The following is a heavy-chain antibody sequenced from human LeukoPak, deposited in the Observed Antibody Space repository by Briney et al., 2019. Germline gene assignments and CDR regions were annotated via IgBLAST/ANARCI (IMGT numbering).Heavy chain of an antibody. Sequence: GGSLRLSCAASGFTFSSYSMNWVRQAPGKGLEWVSYISSSSSTIFYADSMKGRFTISRDNAKNSLYLQMNSLRDEDTAVYYCARKVDGNSYYFDYWGQGTLVTVSS. CDR1: GFTFSSYS. V-gene: IGHV3-48*02. J-gene: IGHJ4*02. D-gene: IGHD4-23*01. CDR3: ARKVDGNSYYFDY. CDR2: ISSSSSTI.